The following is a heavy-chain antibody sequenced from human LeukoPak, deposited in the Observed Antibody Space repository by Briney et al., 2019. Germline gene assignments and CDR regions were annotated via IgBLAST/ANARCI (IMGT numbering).Heavy chain of an antibody. CDR1: GGSISSYY. Sequence: SETLSLTCTVSGGSISSYYWSWIRQPPGKGLEWIGYIYYSGSTNYNPSLKSRVTISVDTSKNQFSLKLSSVTAADTAVYYCARGRDGYNYEFDYWGQGTLVTVSS. J-gene: IGHJ4*02. CDR3: ARGRDGYNYEFDY. D-gene: IGHD5-24*01. CDR2: IYYSGST. V-gene: IGHV4-59*01.